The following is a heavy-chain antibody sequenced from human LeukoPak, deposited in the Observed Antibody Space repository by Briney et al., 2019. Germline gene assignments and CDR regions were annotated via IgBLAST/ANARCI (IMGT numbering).Heavy chain of an antibody. J-gene: IGHJ4*02. CDR2: INSDGSST. CDR3: AREMKGSGAFF. CDR1: GFTFSSYW. V-gene: IGHV3-74*01. Sequence: GGSLRLSCAASGFTFSSYWIHWVRQTPGKGLVWVSRINSDGSSTTYADSVKGRFTISRDNAKNTLYLQMNSLRAEDTAVYFCAREMKGSGAFFWGQGTLVTVSS.